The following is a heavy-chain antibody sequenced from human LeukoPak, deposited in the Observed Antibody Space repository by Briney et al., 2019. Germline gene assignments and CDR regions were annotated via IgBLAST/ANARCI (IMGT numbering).Heavy chain of an antibody. CDR1: GFTFNNYV. J-gene: IGHJ5*01. Sequence: GGSLRLSCSASGFTFNNYVMHWVRQAPGKGLEYVSATSADGETTYYTDSVKGRFAISRGNSRDTLSLQMSSLRAEDTAVYYCVKDCSRDWNGHWFDSWGQGTLVTVSS. D-gene: IGHD2-21*02. CDR3: VKDCSRDWNGHWFDS. CDR2: TSADGETT. V-gene: IGHV3-64D*09.